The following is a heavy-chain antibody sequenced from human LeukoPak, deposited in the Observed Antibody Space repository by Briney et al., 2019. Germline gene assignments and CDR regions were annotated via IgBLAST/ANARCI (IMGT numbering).Heavy chain of an antibody. CDR3: ARRISWELLIDWFDP. J-gene: IGHJ5*02. Sequence: GGSLRLSCAASGFTFSSYWMSWVRQAPGKGLEWVANIKQDGSEKYYVDSVKGRFTISRDNAKNSLYLQMNSLRAEDTAVYYCARRISWELLIDWFDPWGQGTLVTVSS. CDR1: GFTFSSYW. V-gene: IGHV3-7*01. CDR2: IKQDGSEK. D-gene: IGHD1-26*01.